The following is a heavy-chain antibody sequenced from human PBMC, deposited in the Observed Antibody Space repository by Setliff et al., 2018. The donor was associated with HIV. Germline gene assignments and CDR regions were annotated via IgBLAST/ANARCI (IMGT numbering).Heavy chain of an antibody. CDR3: ARDITMVRGVMGV. CDR1: GGSISSGGYY. Sequence: SETLSLTCTVSGGSISSGGYYWSWIRQHPGKGLEWIGYIYYSGSTYYNPSLKSRVTISVDTSKNQFSLKLSSVTAADTAVYYCARDITMVRGVMGVWGKGTMVTVSS. CDR2: IYYSGST. D-gene: IGHD3-10*01. V-gene: IGHV4-31*03. J-gene: IGHJ6*04.